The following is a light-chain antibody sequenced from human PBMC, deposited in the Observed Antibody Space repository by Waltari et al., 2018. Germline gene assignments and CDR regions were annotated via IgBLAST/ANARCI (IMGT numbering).Light chain of an antibody. Sequence: IQMTQSPSSVSASVGDRVTITCRASQGISSWLAWYQQKPGTAPRPLIYAASALQSGVPSRFSGSGSELHFTLTINNLQPEDFATYYCQQANSFPWTFGQGTKVEIK. CDR3: QQANSFPWT. V-gene: IGKV1-12*01. CDR1: QGISSW. CDR2: AAS. J-gene: IGKJ1*01.